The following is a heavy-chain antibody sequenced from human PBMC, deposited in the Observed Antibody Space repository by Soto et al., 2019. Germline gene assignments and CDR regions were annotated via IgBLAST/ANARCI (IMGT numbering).Heavy chain of an antibody. J-gene: IGHJ4*02. CDR1: GYTFTSYG. CDR3: ASDAAVGLFHY. CDR2: INPYNGNT. D-gene: IGHD1-26*01. Sequence: QVQLVQSGAEVKKPGASVKVSCKASGYTFTSYGISWVRQAPGQGLEWMGWINPYNGNTKYAQKLQGRVTMTTDTSTSTAYMELSSLTSDDTAVYYCASDAAVGLFHYWGQGTLVTVSS. V-gene: IGHV1-18*01.